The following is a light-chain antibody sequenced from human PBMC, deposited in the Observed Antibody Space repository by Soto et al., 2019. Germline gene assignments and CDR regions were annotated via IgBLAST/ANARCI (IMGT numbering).Light chain of an antibody. V-gene: IGLV2-14*01. Sequence: QSALTQPASVSGSPGQSITISCTGTSSDVGGYNSVSWYQQHPGKSPKLMISEVSNRPSGVSNRFSGSKSGNTASLTISGLQAEDEADYYCTSYRNGGTLGVFGGGTKLTVL. CDR1: SSDVGGYNS. CDR3: TSYRNGGTLGV. CDR2: EVS. J-gene: IGLJ3*02.